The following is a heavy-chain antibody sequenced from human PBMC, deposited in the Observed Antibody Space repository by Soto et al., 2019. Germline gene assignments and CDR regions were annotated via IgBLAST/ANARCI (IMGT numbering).Heavy chain of an antibody. J-gene: IGHJ4*02. CDR3: AKARAQYYDFWSGYPVDY. V-gene: IGHV3-23*01. CDR1: GFTFSSYA. CDR2: ISGSGGST. D-gene: IGHD3-3*01. Sequence: GGSLRLSCAASGFTFSSYAMSWVRQAPGKGLEWVSAISGSGGSTYYADSVKGRFTISRDKSKNTLYLQMNSLRAEDTAVYYCAKARAQYYDFWSGYPVDYWGQGTLVTVSS.